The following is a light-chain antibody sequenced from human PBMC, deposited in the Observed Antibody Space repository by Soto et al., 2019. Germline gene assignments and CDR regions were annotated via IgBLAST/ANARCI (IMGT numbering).Light chain of an antibody. V-gene: IGLV2-8*01. Sequence: QSVLTQPPSASGSPGQSVTISCTGVSSDIGAYNYVSWYQQHPGKAPKLMIYDVSKRPSGVPDRFSGSKSGNTASLTVSGLQAEDEADYYCSSYGGRSSYIFGTGTKVT. CDR3: SSYGGRSSYI. CDR2: DVS. J-gene: IGLJ1*01. CDR1: SSDIGAYNY.